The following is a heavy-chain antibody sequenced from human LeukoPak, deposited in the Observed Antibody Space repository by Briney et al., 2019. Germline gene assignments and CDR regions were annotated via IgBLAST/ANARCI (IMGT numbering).Heavy chain of an antibody. CDR2: IYTSGST. CDR3: ARAPQRSLDAFDI. Sequence: PSETLSLTCTVSGGSISSGSYYWSWIRQPAGKGLEWIGRIYTSGSTNYNPSLKSRVTISVDTSKNQFSLKLSSVTAADTAVYYCARAPQRSLDAFDIWSQGTMVTVSS. CDR1: GGSISSGSYY. V-gene: IGHV4-61*02. J-gene: IGHJ3*02. D-gene: IGHD6-25*01.